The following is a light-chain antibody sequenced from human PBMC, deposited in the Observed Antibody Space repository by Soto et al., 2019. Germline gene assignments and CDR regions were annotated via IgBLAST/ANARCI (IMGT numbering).Light chain of an antibody. CDR3: QHYGRGSPIA. J-gene: IGKJ5*01. V-gene: IGKV3-20*01. CDR2: GAS. CDR1: QSVSTN. Sequence: EIVLTQSPGSLSLSPGEGATLSCRASQSVSTNVAWYQQRPGQPPKLLIFGASSRATGIPARFSGSGSGTDFTLIINRLQPEDFALYCCQHYGRGSPIAFGLGTRLEIK.